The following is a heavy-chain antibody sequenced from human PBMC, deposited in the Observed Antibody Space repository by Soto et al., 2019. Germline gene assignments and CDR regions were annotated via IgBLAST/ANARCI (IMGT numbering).Heavy chain of an antibody. J-gene: IGHJ5*02. CDR1: GGSISSNNW. CDR2: IYHSGST. CDR3: ASSNNYVWFDP. D-gene: IGHD3-10*02. Sequence: QVQLQESGPGLVKPSETLSLTCTVSGGSISSNNWWRWVRQPPRKGLEWIGEIYHSGSTKYSPSLKSRVSISVDKSKNQFSLRVTSVTAADTAVYYCASSNNYVWFDPWGQGTLVTVSS. V-gene: IGHV4-4*02.